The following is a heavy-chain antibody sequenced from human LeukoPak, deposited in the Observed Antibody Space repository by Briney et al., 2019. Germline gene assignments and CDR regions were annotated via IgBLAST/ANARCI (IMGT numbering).Heavy chain of an antibody. V-gene: IGHV3-30-3*01. Sequence: GRSLRLSCAASGFTFSSYAMHWVRQAPGKGLEWVAVISYDGSNKYYADSVKGRFTISRDNSKNTLNLQMNSLRAEDTAVYYCAREYYGSGSHDAFDIWGQGTMVTVSS. D-gene: IGHD3-10*01. CDR3: AREYYGSGSHDAFDI. J-gene: IGHJ3*02. CDR1: GFTFSSYA. CDR2: ISYDGSNK.